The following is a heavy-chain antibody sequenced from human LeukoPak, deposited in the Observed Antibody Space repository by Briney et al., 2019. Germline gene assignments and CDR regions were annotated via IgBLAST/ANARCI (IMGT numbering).Heavy chain of an antibody. Sequence: SETLSLSCSVSGGSIRSSYWSWIRQTPGKRLQWIGYIHHSGETNSNPSLKSRVTISVDTSKNQFSLKLRSVTAADTALYYCARRGPNSGYARGWNFDIWGRGTLVTVSS. V-gene: IGHV4-59*08. CDR3: ARRGPNSGYARGWNFDI. CDR1: GGSIRSSY. CDR2: IHHSGET. D-gene: IGHD5-12*01. J-gene: IGHJ2*01.